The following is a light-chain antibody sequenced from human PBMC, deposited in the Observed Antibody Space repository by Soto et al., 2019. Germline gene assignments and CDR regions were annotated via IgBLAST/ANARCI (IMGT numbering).Light chain of an antibody. V-gene: IGKV3-20*01. Sequence: EIVLTQSPATLSLSPGERATLSCRASQSVSSYLAWYQQKPGQAPRLLIYGASNRATGIPDRFSGSGSGTDFTLTISRLEPEDFAVYYCQQYDGSPPWTFGLGTKVDIK. CDR1: QSVSSY. CDR2: GAS. CDR3: QQYDGSPPWT. J-gene: IGKJ1*01.